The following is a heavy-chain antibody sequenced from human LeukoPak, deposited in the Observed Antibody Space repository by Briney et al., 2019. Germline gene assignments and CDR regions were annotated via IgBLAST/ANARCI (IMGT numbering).Heavy chain of an antibody. CDR2: INHSGST. D-gene: IGHD3-10*01. V-gene: IGHV4-34*01. J-gene: IGHJ5*02. CDR1: GGSFSGYY. CDR3: ARVDELLWFGELLSNWFDP. Sequence: SETLSLTCAVYGGSFSGYYWSWIRQPPGKGLEWIGEINHSGSTNYNPSLKSRVTISVDTSKNQFSLKLSSVTAADTDVYYCARVDELLWFGELLSNWFDPWGQGTLVTVSS.